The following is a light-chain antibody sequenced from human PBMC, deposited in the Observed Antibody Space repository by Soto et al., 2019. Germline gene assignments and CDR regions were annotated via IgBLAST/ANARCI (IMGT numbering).Light chain of an antibody. V-gene: IGKV3-20*01. J-gene: IGKJ1*01. Sequence: ENVLTQSPGTLSLTPGERFTFSCRASQLFATSSFAWYQQKPGQAPRLLIYGASSRASGVPDRFSGSGSGTDFTFTISRLEPEDFAVYYCQQYDSSPWTFGLGTTVEI. CDR3: QQYDSSPWT. CDR1: QLFATSS. CDR2: GAS.